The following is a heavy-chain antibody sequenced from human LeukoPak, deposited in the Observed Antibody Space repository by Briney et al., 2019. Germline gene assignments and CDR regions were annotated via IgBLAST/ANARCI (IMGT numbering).Heavy chain of an antibody. D-gene: IGHD2-15*01. CDR3: AKNPDPRYCSGASCSSL. Sequence: GGSLRLSCAASGFTFSSYSMNWVRQAPGKGLEWVSSISSSSSYIYYADSVKGRFTISRDNAKNSLYLQMNSLRAEDTAVYYCAKNPDPRYCSGASCSSLWGQGTLVTVSS. V-gene: IGHV3-21*04. CDR1: GFTFSSYS. CDR2: ISSSSSYI. J-gene: IGHJ4*02.